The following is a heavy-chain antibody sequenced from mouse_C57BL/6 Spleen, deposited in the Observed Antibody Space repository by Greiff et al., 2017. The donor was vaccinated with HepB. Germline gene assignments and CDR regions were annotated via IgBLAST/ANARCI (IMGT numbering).Heavy chain of an antibody. J-gene: IGHJ2*01. D-gene: IGHD2-2*01. Sequence: VQLQESGAELARPGASVKLSCKASGYTFTSYGISWVKQRTGQGLEWIGEIYPRSGNTYYNEKFKGKATLTADKSSSTAYMELRSLTSEDSAVYFCARKENLLWFFDYWGQGTTLTVSS. CDR1: GYTFTSYG. CDR3: ARKENLLWFFDY. CDR2: IYPRSGNT. V-gene: IGHV1-81*01.